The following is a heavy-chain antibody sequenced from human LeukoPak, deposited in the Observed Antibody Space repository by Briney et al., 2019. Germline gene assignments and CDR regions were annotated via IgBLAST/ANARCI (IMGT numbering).Heavy chain of an antibody. J-gene: IGHJ3*02. CDR3: ARSSDSSGYYLQGHAFDI. CDR1: GGSISSYY. Sequence: PSETLSLTCTVSGGSISSYYWSWIRQPPGKGLEWIGYIYYSGSTNYNPSLKSRVTISVDTSKNQFSLKLSSVTAADTAVYYCARSSDSSGYYLQGHAFDIWGQGTMVTVSS. V-gene: IGHV4-59*12. D-gene: IGHD3-22*01. CDR2: IYYSGST.